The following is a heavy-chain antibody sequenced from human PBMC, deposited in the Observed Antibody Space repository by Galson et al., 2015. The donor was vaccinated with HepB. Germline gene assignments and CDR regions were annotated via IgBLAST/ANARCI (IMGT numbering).Heavy chain of an antibody. V-gene: IGHV3-11*06. J-gene: IGHJ4*02. CDR3: ARVADVDYGDHSHFDF. D-gene: IGHD4-17*01. CDR2: ISHSTLYT. Sequence: SLRLSCAASGFTFDDYGMSWVRQAPGKGLEWVSYISHSTLYTNYADSVKGRITISRDNARNSLYLQLNSLRAEDTAVYYCARVADVDYGDHSHFDFWGQGTLVTVSS. CDR1: GFTFDDYG.